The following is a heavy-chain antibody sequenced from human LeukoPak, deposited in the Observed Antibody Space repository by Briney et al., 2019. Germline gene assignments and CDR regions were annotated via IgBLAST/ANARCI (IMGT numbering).Heavy chain of an antibody. Sequence: GGSLRLSCVASGFTFSDYYMSWIRQAPGKGLEWVSYISASGGTIYYADSVKGRSTISRDNAKNSLYLQMNSLRAEDTAVYYCARLYLEGAYYFDYWGQGTLVTVSS. J-gene: IGHJ4*02. CDR3: ARLYLEGAYYFDY. CDR2: ISASGGTI. V-gene: IGHV3-11*04. D-gene: IGHD3-16*01. CDR1: GFTFSDYY.